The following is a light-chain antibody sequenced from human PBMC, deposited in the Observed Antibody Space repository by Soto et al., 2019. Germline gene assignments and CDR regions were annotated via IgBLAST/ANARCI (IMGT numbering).Light chain of an antibody. CDR1: QSVSSC. Sequence: EIVLTQSPATLCLSPGERATLSCRASQSVSSCLAWYQQKPGQAPRLLIYDASNRATGIPARFSGSGSGTDFTLTICSLEPEDFAVYYCQQRSNWPPTFGQGTRLEVK. J-gene: IGKJ5*01. CDR2: DAS. CDR3: QQRSNWPPT. V-gene: IGKV3-11*01.